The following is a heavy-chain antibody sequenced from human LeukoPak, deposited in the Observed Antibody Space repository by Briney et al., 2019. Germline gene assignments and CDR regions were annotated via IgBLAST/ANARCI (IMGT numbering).Heavy chain of an antibody. CDR1: GFTFSSYA. V-gene: IGHV3-23*01. CDR3: ARVFLPDDYGDYDYYYYMDV. D-gene: IGHD4-17*01. CDR2: INGSGDRT. J-gene: IGHJ6*03. Sequence: PGGSLRLSCAASGFTFSSYAMSWVRQAPGKGLEWVSDINGSGDRTYYADSVKGRFTISRDNSKNTLYLQMNSLRAEDTAVYYCARVFLPDDYGDYDYYYYMDVWGKGTTVTVSS.